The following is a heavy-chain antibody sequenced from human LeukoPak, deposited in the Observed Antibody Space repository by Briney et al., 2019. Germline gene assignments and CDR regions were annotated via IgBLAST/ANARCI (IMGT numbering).Heavy chain of an antibody. D-gene: IGHD3-22*01. CDR1: GFTFSNFW. CDR3: ARAHYDSSGYYVWGYYYMDV. CDR2: INSDGSST. J-gene: IGHJ6*03. Sequence: GGSLRLTCAASGFTFSNFWMHWVRQTPGKGLVWVSRINSDGSSTSYADSVKGRFTISRDNAKNSLYLQMNSLRAEDTAVYYCARAHYDSSGYYVWGYYYMDVWGKGTTVTVSS. V-gene: IGHV3-74*01.